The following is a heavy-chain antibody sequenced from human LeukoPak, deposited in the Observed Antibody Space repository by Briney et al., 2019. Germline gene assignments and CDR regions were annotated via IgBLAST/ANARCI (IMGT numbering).Heavy chain of an antibody. CDR3: AKAPALIVATILVYFDY. D-gene: IGHD5-12*01. J-gene: IGHJ4*02. V-gene: IGHV3-23*01. CDR2: ISGSGGST. CDR1: GFTFSSYA. Sequence: GGSLRLSCAAPGFTFSSYAMSWVRQAPGKGLEWVSAISGSGGSTYYADSVKGRFTISRDNSKNTLYLQMNSLRAEDTAVYYCAKAPALIVATILVYFDYWGQGTLVTVSS.